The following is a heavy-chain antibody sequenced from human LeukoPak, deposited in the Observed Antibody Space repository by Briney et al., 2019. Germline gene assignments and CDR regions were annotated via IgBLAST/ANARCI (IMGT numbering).Heavy chain of an antibody. Sequence: SETLSLTCTVSGGSISSGSYYWSWIRQPAGKGLEWIGRIYTSGSTNYNPSLKSRVTISVDTSKNQFSLKLSSVTAADTAVYYCARGGYYDSSGYYYVGYFQHWGQGTLVTVSS. CDR3: ARGGYYDSSGYYYVGYFQH. CDR2: IYTSGST. CDR1: GGSISSGSYY. V-gene: IGHV4-61*02. J-gene: IGHJ1*01. D-gene: IGHD3-22*01.